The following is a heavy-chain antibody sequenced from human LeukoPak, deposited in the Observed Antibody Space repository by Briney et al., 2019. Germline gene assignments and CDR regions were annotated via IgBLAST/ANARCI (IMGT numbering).Heavy chain of an antibody. CDR2: ITWGDGDP. Sequence: PGGSLRLSCAASGFTFYDYAMHWLRQVPGKGLEWISLITWGDGDPYYADSVRGRFSISRDNTRDSLYLQMSSLRPEDTAFYFWARGNYRSAQTMFDSWGPGTLVTVSS. V-gene: IGHV3-43D*03. J-gene: IGHJ4*02. D-gene: IGHD6-25*01. CDR3: ARGNYRSAQTMFDS. CDR1: GFTFYDYA.